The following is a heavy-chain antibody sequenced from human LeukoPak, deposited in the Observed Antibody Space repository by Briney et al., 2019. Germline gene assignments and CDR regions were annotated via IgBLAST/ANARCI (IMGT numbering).Heavy chain of an antibody. J-gene: IGHJ5*02. CDR2: ISGSGGST. Sequence: GGSLRLSCAASGFTFSSYAMSWVRQAPGKGLEWVSAISGSGGSTYYADSVKGRFTISRDNSKNTLYLQMNSLRAEDTAVYYCAKDGYGSGSYNWFDPWGQGTLVTVSS. V-gene: IGHV3-23*01. D-gene: IGHD3-10*01. CDR3: AKDGYGSGSYNWFDP. CDR1: GFTFSSYA.